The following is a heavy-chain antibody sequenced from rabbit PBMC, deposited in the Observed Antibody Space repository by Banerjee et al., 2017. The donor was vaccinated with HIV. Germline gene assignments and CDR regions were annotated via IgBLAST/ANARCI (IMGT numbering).Heavy chain of an antibody. CDR2: IYAGSSGST. J-gene: IGHJ6*01. Sequence: QSLEESGGGLVQPEGSLALTCKASGFDFNSYYICWVRQAPGKGLEWIACIYAGSSGSTYYASWAKGRFTISKTSSTTVTLQMTSLTAADTATYFCARDLAGVIGWNFGLWGQGTLVTVS. CDR3: ARDLAGVIGWNFGL. CDR1: GFDFNSYY. V-gene: IGHV1S40*01. D-gene: IGHD4-1*01.